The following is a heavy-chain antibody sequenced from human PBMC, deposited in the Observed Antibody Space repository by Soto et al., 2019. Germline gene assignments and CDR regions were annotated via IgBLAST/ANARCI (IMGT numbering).Heavy chain of an antibody. V-gene: IGHV4-59*01. J-gene: IGHJ4*02. CDR2: IYYSGST. CDR1: GGSISSYY. D-gene: IGHD3-10*01. Sequence: PSETLSLTCTVSGGSISSYYWSWIRQPPGKGLEWIGYIYYSGSTNYNPSLKSRVTISVDTSKNQFSLKLSSVTAADTAVYYCARGLITMVRGNGKYYFDYWGQGTLVTVSS. CDR3: ARGLITMVRGNGKYYFDY.